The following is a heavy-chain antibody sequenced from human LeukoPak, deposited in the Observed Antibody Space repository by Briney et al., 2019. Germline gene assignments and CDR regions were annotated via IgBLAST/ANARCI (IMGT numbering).Heavy chain of an antibody. J-gene: IGHJ3*02. D-gene: IGHD1-26*01. V-gene: IGHV3-33*01. CDR1: GFTFSSYG. CDR3: AREKRERGAFDI. Sequence: PGGSLRLSCAASGFTFSSYGMHWVRQAPGKGLEWVAVIWYDGSNKYYADSVKGRFTISRDNSKNTLYLQMNSLRAEDTAVYYCAREKRERGAFDIWGQGTMVTVSS. CDR2: IWYDGSNK.